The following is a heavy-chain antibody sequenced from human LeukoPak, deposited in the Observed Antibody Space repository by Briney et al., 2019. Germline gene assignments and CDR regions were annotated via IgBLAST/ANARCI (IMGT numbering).Heavy chain of an antibody. CDR2: IIPIFGTA. J-gene: IGHJ4*02. D-gene: IGHD1-26*01. CDR3: ARGRGGDGGVGATAN. CDR1: GGTFSSYA. Sequence: SVKVSCXASGGTFSSYAISWVRQAPGQGLEWMGGIIPIFGTANYAQKFQGRVTITTDESTSTAYMELSSLRSEGTAVYYCARGRGGDGGVGATANWGQGTLVTVSS. V-gene: IGHV1-69*05.